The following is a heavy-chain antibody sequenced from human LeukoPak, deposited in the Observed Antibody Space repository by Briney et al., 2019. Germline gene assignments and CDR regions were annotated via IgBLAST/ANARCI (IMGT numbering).Heavy chain of an antibody. D-gene: IGHD1-26*01. CDR2: INSDGSHT. J-gene: IGHJ4*02. CDR1: EFTFNNYW. V-gene: IGHV3-74*01. Sequence: PGGSLRLSCAASEFTFNNYWMHWVRQAPGEGLVWVSRINSDGSHTDYADSVKGRFTISRDNAKNTLYLQMNSLRAEDTAVYYCASHSTFVGGATESIDYWGQGTLVTVSS. CDR3: ASHSTFVGGATESIDY.